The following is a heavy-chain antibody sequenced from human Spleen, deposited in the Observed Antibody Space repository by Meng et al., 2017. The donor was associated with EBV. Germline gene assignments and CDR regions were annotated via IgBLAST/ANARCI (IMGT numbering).Heavy chain of an antibody. D-gene: IGHD5-18*01. CDR3: AKHSYGRLRGFDY. Sequence: EVQLVECGGDLVPPGGSLRLPCEAAGFTFSSYSMNWVRQAPGKELEWVSTITSSGLSTYYADSVKGRFTLSRDNSKKTLYLQMNSLRAEDTAVYYCAKHSYGRLRGFDYWGQGTLVTVSS. J-gene: IGHJ4*02. V-gene: IGHV3-23*04. CDR1: GFTFSSYS. CDR2: ITSSGLST.